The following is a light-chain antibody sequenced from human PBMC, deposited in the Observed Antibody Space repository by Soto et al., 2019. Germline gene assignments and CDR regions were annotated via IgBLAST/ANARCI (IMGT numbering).Light chain of an antibody. CDR3: QQYNKWPPGT. J-gene: IGKJ1*01. Sequence: EIVLTQSPGTLCLSRGERATLSCRASQSVSSSYLAWYQQTPGQAPRLLIYGASSRATGIPDRFSGNGSETEFTLTISGLQSDDFALYYCQQYNKWPPGTFGQGTK. CDR1: QSVSSSY. CDR2: GAS. V-gene: IGKV3-20*01.